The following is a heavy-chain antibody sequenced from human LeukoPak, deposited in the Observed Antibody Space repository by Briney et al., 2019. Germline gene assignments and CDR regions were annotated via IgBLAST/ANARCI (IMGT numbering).Heavy chain of an antibody. Sequence: ASVKVSCKASGYTFTSYYMHWVRQAPGQGLEWMGIINPSGGSTSYAQKFQGRVTMTRDMSTSTVYMELSSLRSEDTAVYYCASSRDFIAAAGGWGQGTLVTVSS. CDR3: ASSRDFIAAAGG. CDR2: INPSGGST. J-gene: IGHJ4*02. D-gene: IGHD6-13*01. V-gene: IGHV1-46*01. CDR1: GYTFTSYY.